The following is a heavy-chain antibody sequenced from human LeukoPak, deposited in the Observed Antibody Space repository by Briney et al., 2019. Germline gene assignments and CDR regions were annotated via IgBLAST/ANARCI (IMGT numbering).Heavy chain of an antibody. CDR1: GFHVITND. CDR3: ARGVEQQAANTLAC. CDR2: LYSDGNT. Sequence: GGSVPHPPAASGFHVITNDLTWVRQAPGKGLEWVSVLYSDGNTKYADSVQGRFTISRDNSKNTLYLEMNSLSPDDTAVYYCARGVEQQAANTLACWGEGSQVVVSS. J-gene: IGHJ4*02. D-gene: IGHD1/OR15-1a*01. V-gene: IGHV3-53*01.